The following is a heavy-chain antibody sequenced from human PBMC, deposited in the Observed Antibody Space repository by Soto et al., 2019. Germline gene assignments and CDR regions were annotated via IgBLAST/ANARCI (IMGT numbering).Heavy chain of an antibody. J-gene: IGHJ4*02. D-gene: IGHD2-15*01. V-gene: IGHV4-31*03. Sequence: QVQLQESGPGLVKPSQTLSLTCTVSDGSISSGGYYWNWIRQHPGKGLEWIGYIYYSGSTHYNPSLQSRLTISVDTSKNQFSLKLTSVTAADTAVYYCASQTTLAPFGFDYWGQGTLVTVSS. CDR1: DGSISSGGYY. CDR2: IYYSGST. CDR3: ASQTTLAPFGFDY.